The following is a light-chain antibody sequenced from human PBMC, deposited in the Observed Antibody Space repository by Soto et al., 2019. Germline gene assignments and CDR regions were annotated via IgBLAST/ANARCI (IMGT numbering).Light chain of an antibody. J-gene: IGKJ5*01. CDR3: QHFGDSPIT. Sequence: EIVLTLSPGTLSLSPGERATLSCRASQSISSTYLAWCQQKPGQAPRLLIYGASTRATGIPDRFSGTGSGTDFTLTISRLEPEDFAVYYCQHFGDSPITFGQGTRLEIK. V-gene: IGKV3-20*01. CDR2: GAS. CDR1: QSISSTY.